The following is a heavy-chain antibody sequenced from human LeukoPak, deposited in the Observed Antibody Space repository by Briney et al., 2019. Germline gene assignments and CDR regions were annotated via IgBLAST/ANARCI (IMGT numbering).Heavy chain of an antibody. J-gene: IGHJ4*02. CDR3: ARDFPSFIAAERVFDY. CDR1: GGSISSYY. D-gene: IGHD6-25*01. Sequence: SETLSLTCTVSGGSISSYYWSWIRQPPGKGLEWIGRIYTSGSTNYNPSLKSRVTMSVDTSKNQFSLKLSSVTAADTAVYYCARDFPSFIAAERVFDYWGQGTLVTVSS. CDR2: IYTSGST. V-gene: IGHV4-4*07.